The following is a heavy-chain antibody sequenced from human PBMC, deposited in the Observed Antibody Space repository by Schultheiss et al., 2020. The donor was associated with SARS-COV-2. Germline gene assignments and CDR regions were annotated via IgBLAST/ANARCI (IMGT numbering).Heavy chain of an antibody. CDR3: ARGSDYSHYYYGMDV. CDR1: GFTVSSNY. D-gene: IGHD4-11*01. CDR2: IYTGGSR. V-gene: IGHV3-53*01. J-gene: IGHJ6*02. Sequence: GESLKISCAASGFTVSSNYMSWVRQAPGKGLECVSAIYTGGSRYYADSVKGRFTISRDNSKNTLYLQMNSLRAEDTAVYYCARGSDYSHYYYGMDVWGQGTTVTVSS.